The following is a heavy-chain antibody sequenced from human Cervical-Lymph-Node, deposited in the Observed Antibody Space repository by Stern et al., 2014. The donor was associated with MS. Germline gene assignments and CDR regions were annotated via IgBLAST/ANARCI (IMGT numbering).Heavy chain of an antibody. V-gene: IGHV7-4-1*02. CDR2: INTNPGNP. CDR1: GYTFTSYS. D-gene: IGHD6-13*01. CDR3: ARAYSSTWYPGEFFDY. J-gene: IGHJ4*02. Sequence: VQLLQSGSELKKPGASVKVSCKASGYTFTSYSINWVRQAPGQGLEWMGWINTNPGNPTYARGLTGRFVFSLDTSVSTASLQITSLKGDDTAVYYCARAYSSTWYPGEFFDYWGQGTLVTVSS.